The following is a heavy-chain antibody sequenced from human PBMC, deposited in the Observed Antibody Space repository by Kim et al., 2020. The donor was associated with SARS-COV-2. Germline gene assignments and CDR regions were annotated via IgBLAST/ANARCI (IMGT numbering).Heavy chain of an antibody. Sequence: GGSLRLSCAASGFTFSSYAMHWVRQAPGKGLEWVAVISYDGSNKYYADSVKGRFTISRDNSKNTLYLQMNSLRAEDTAVYYCARGLEFERADAFDIWGQGTMVTVSS. CDR1: GFTFSSYA. CDR2: ISYDGSNK. J-gene: IGHJ3*02. V-gene: IGHV3-30-3*01. D-gene: IGHD3-9*01. CDR3: ARGLEFERADAFDI.